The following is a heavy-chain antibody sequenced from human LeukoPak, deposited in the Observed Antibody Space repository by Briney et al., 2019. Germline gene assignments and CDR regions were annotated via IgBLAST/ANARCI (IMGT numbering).Heavy chain of an antibody. CDR2: IIPIFGTA. D-gene: IGHD5/OR15-5a*01. Sequence: ASVKVSCKASGGTFSSYAISWVRQAPGQGLEWMGGIIPIFGTANYAQKFQGRVTITTDESTSTAYMELRSLRSDDTAVYYCASRVSPRHDAFDIWGQGTMVTVSS. J-gene: IGHJ3*02. V-gene: IGHV1-69*05. CDR3: ASRVSPRHDAFDI. CDR1: GGTFSSYA.